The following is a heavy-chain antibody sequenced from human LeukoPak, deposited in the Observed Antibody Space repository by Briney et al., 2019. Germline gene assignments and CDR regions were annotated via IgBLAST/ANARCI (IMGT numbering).Heavy chain of an antibody. CDR2: IYTSGST. D-gene: IGHD3-22*01. CDR3: ARDTVSWDSSVIRFDP. CDR1: GGSISSYY. Sequence: SETLSLTCTVSGGSISSYYWSWIRQPAGKGLEWIGRIYTSGSTNYNPSLKSRVTMSVDTSKNQFSLKLSSVTAADTAVYYCARDTVSWDSSVIRFDPWGQGTLVTVSS. V-gene: IGHV4-4*07. J-gene: IGHJ5*02.